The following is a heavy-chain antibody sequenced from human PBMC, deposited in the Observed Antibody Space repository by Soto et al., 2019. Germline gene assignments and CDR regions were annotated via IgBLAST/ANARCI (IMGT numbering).Heavy chain of an antibody. CDR1: GFTFSSYS. CDR3: ARDPEGVVITNPH. J-gene: IGHJ4*02. V-gene: IGHV3-21*01. Sequence: PGGSLRLSCAASGFTFSSYSMNWVRQAPGKGLEWVSSISSSSSYIYYADSVKGRFTISRDNAKNSLYLQMNSLRAEDTAVYYCARDPEGVVITNPHWGQGTLVTVSS. D-gene: IGHD3-22*01. CDR2: ISSSSSYI.